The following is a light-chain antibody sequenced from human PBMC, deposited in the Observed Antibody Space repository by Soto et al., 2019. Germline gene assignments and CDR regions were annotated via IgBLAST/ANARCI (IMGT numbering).Light chain of an antibody. Sequence: DIQMTQSPSSVSASVGDRVTITCRSSEDISTWLAWYQQKPGKPPKLLIYEESTLHSGGPSRFRGSGSGTEFTLTISSLQPNDFATYYSQQYNTYSWTFGQGTKVDIK. CDR1: EDISTW. CDR2: EES. J-gene: IGKJ1*01. CDR3: QQYNTYSWT. V-gene: IGKV1-5*01.